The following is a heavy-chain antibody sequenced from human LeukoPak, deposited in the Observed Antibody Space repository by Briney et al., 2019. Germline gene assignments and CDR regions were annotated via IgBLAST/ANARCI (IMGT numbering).Heavy chain of an antibody. Sequence: PGGSLRLSCAASGFTFSSYAMHWVRQAPGKGLEWVAVISYDGSNKYYADSVKGRFTISRDNSKNTLYLQMNSLRAEDTAVYYCARDYDSSGYSVFFDYWGQGTLVTVSS. CDR2: ISYDGSNK. CDR3: ARDYDSSGYSVFFDY. CDR1: GFTFSSYA. D-gene: IGHD3-22*01. J-gene: IGHJ4*02. V-gene: IGHV3-30*04.